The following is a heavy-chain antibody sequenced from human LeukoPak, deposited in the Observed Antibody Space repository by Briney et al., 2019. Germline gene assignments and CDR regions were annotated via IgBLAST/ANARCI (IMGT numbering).Heavy chain of an antibody. J-gene: IGHJ3*02. CDR2: INHSGST. D-gene: IGHD3-3*01. V-gene: IGHV4-34*01. Sequence: SETLSLTCAVYGGSFSGYYWSWIRQPPGKGLEWIGEINHSGSTNYNPSLKSRVTISVDTSKNQFSLKLSSVTAADTAVYYCARMRRLTIFGVFTRLGFYAFDIWGQGTMVTVSS. CDR1: GGSFSGYY. CDR3: ARMRRLTIFGVFTRLGFYAFDI.